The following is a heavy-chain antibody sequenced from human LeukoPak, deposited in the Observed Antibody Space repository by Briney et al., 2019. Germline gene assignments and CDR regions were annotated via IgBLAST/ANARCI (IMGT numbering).Heavy chain of an antibody. D-gene: IGHD6-13*01. Sequence: KSSQTLSLTCTVSGGSISSGGYYWSWSRQHPGRGREWIGYIYYSGSTYYNPSLKSRVTISVDTSKNQFSLTLSSVTAADTAVYYCARDRAAFDPWGQGTLVTVSS. CDR1: GGSISSGGYY. V-gene: IGHV4-31*03. J-gene: IGHJ5*02. CDR3: ARDRAAFDP. CDR2: IYYSGST.